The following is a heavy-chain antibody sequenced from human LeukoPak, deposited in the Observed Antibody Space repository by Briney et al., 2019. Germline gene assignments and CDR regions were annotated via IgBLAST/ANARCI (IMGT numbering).Heavy chain of an antibody. CDR1: GGSISSYY. D-gene: IGHD6-19*01. CDR2: IYTSGST. V-gene: IGHV4-4*07. Sequence: SETLSLTCTVSGGSISSYYWSWIRQPAGKGLEWIGRIYTSGSTNYNPSLKSRVTMSVDTSKNQFSLKLSSVTAADTAVYYCAKDRGSGWYDWFDPWGLGTLVTVSS. CDR3: AKDRGSGWYDWFDP. J-gene: IGHJ5*02.